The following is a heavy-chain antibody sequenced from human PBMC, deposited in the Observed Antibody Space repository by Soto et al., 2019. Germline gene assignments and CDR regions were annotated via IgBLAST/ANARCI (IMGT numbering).Heavy chain of an antibody. J-gene: IGHJ2*01. CDR1: GFTSSSYG. CDR2: ISYDGSNK. D-gene: IGHD1-1*01. Sequence: QVQLVESGGGVVQPGRSPRLSCAASGFTSSSYGMHWVRQAPGKGLEWVAVISYDGSNKYYADSVKGRFTISRDNSKNTLYLQMNSLRAEDTAVYYCAKDGGTTGTYWYFDLWGRGTLVTVSS. V-gene: IGHV3-30*18. CDR3: AKDGGTTGTYWYFDL.